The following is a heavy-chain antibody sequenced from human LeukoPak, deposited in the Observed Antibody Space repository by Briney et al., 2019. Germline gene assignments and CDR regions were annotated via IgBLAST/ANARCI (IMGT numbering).Heavy chain of an antibody. D-gene: IGHD2-15*01. J-gene: IGHJ5*01. CDR1: GGTFSSYA. V-gene: IGHV1-2*02. Sequence: GASVKVSCKASGGTFSSYAISWVRQAPGQGLEWMGWIDPNSAGTDFAQKFQGRVSMTRDTSINTAYLELSRLRSDDTAVYYCARPGYCSGGSCSDWFDSWGQGTLVTVSS. CDR3: ARPGYCSGGSCSDWFDS. CDR2: IDPNSAGT.